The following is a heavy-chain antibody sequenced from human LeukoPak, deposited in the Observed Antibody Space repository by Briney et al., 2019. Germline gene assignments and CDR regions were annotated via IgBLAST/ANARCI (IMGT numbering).Heavy chain of an antibody. J-gene: IGHJ4*02. CDR2: IKQDGNET. Sequence: GGSLRLFCAASGFTFSRHWMSWVRQAPGKGLEWVANIKQDGNETYYVDSVKGRFTISRDNSKNTLYLQMNSLRAEDTAVYYCAKDLVVAATEYFDYWGQGTLVTVSS. D-gene: IGHD2-15*01. V-gene: IGHV3-7*01. CDR1: GFTFSRHW. CDR3: AKDLVVAATEYFDY.